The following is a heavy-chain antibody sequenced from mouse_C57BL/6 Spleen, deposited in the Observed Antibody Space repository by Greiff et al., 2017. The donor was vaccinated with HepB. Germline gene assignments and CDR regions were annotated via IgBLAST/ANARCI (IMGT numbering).Heavy chain of an antibody. CDR1: GFTFSDYY. D-gene: IGHD2-12*01. Sequence: EVHLVESGGGLVQPGGSLKLSCAATGFTFSDYYMYWVRQTPEKRLEWVAYISNGGGSTYYPDTVKGRFTIARDNAKNTLYLQMSRLTSEDTAMYCCASQFGHDAMDYWGQGTSVTVSS. CDR2: ISNGGGST. J-gene: IGHJ4*01. V-gene: IGHV5-12*01. CDR3: ASQFGHDAMDY.